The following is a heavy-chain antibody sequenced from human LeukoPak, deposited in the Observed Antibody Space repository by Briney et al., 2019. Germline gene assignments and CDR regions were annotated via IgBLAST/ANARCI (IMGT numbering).Heavy chain of an antibody. CDR1: GYTFTGYY. CDR3: VSLSADALDV. Sequence: ASVKVSCKASGYTFTGYYMHWVRQAPGQGLEWMGWISPSSGGTNYALRFQGRVTMTRDTSISTAYMELNRLRSDETAVYYCVSLSADALDVWGQGTKVTVSS. J-gene: IGHJ3*01. V-gene: IGHV1-2*02. CDR2: ISPSSGGT.